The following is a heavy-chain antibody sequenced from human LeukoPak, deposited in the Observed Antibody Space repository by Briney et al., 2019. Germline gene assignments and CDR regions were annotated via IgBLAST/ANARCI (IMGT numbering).Heavy chain of an antibody. D-gene: IGHD3-10*01. V-gene: IGHV4-34*01. CDR1: GGSFSGYY. Sequence: SETLSLTCAVYGGSFSGYYWSWIRQPPGKGLEWIGEINHSGSTNYNPSLKSRVTISVDTSKNQFSLKLSSVTAADTAVYYCASQGSELVLDYWGQGTLVTVSS. J-gene: IGHJ4*02. CDR2: INHSGST. CDR3: ASQGSELVLDY.